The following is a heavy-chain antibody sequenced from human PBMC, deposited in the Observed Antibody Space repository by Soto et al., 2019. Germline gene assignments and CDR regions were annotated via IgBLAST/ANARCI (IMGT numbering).Heavy chain of an antibody. CDR1: GGIFSTYA. J-gene: IGHJ4*02. CDR3: ARDRDDYGSGNYYNRIDF. D-gene: IGHD3-10*01. Sequence: QVQLVQSGAEVKKPGSSVKVSCKASGGIFSTYAISWLRQAPGQGLEWMGGIIPIFGTPNYAQKFQGRVTITADESTTTAYLEVTRLRADDTAVYYCARDRDDYGSGNYYNRIDFWGQGTRVTVSS. V-gene: IGHV1-69*01. CDR2: IIPIFGTP.